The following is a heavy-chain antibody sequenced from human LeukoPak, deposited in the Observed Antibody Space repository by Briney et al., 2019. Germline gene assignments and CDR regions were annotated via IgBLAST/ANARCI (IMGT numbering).Heavy chain of an antibody. J-gene: IGHJ4*02. CDR1: GYTFTSYY. CDR2: FIPLFGTT. D-gene: IGHD6-13*01. CDR3: ARGASSWLGYFDY. Sequence: ASVKVSCKASGYTFTSYYMHWVRQAPGQGLEWMGRFIPLFGTTNYAQKFQGRVTITADESTSTAYMELSSPRSDDTAVYYCARGASSWLGYFDYWGQGTLVTVSS. V-gene: IGHV1-69*01.